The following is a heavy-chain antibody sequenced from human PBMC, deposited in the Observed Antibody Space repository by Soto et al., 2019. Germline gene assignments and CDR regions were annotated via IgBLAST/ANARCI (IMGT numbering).Heavy chain of an antibody. CDR2: ITGSGGST. CDR1: GFTVSSND. V-gene: IGHV3-23*01. J-gene: IGHJ4*02. Sequence: GGSLRLSCTASGFTVSSNDMSWVRQAPGKGLEWVSVITGSGGSTYYADSVKGRFTISRDTSKNTLFLQMNSLRAEDTAVYYCAKDRYGDYGGIDYWGQGTMVTVSS. CDR3: AKDRYGDYGGIDY. D-gene: IGHD4-17*01.